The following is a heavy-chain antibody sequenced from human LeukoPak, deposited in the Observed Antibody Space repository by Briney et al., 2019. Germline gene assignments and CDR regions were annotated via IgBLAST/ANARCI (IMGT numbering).Heavy chain of an antibody. V-gene: IGHV4-59*08. J-gene: IGHJ4*02. D-gene: IGHD1-26*01. CDR1: GGSISSYY. CDR3: ARHRHIVSATGVFDY. Sequence: PSETLSLTCTVSGGSISSYYWSWIRQPPGKGLEWIGYIYYSGSTNYNPSLMSRVTISVDTSKKQFSLKLSSVTAADTAVYYRARHRHIVSATGVFDYWGQGTLVTVSS. CDR2: IYYSGST.